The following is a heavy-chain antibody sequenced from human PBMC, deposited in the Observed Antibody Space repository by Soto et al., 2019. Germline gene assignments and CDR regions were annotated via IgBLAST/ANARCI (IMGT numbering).Heavy chain of an antibody. J-gene: IGHJ4*02. Sequence: EVQLVESGGGLVQPGGSLRLSCAASGFTFSIYAMNWVRQAPGKGLEWVSSISDSGVSTYYADSVKGRFTISRDNSKSTLYVQMNSLRAEDTAIYYCARDSPKGGYCDYWGQGALVTVSS. CDR2: ISDSGVST. CDR1: GFTFSIYA. D-gene: IGHD3-16*01. V-gene: IGHV3-23*04. CDR3: ARDSPKGGYCDY.